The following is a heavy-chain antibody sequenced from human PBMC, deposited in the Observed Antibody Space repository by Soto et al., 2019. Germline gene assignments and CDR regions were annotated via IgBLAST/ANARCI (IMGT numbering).Heavy chain of an antibody. V-gene: IGHV4-31*03. D-gene: IGHD3-16*01. CDR2: IYYSGST. J-gene: IGHJ4*02. CDR1: GGSISSGGYY. Sequence: SETLSLTCTVSGGSISSGGYYWSWIRQHPGKGLEWIGYIYYSGSTYYNPSLKSRVTISVDTSKNQFSLKLSSVTAADTAVYYCARESTRGEMARQFDYWGQGTLVTVSS. CDR3: ARESTRGEMARQFDY.